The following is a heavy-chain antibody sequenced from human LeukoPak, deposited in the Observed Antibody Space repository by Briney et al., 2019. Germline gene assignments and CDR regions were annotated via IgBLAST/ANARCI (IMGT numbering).Heavy chain of an antibody. CDR2: FSCSSTYI. Sequence: PGGSLRLSCAASGLTFSSYSMNWVRQAPGKGLEWVSSFSCSSTYIYYADSLEGRFTISRDNVRNSLYLQMNSLRAEDTAVYYCAGDYEGNLAFDIWGQGTMVTVSS. D-gene: IGHD4-23*01. CDR1: GLTFSSYS. V-gene: IGHV3-21*01. J-gene: IGHJ3*02. CDR3: AGDYEGNLAFDI.